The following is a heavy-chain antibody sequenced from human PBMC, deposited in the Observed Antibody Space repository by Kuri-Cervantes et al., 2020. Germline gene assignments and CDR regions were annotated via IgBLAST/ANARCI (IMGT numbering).Heavy chain of an antibody. V-gene: IGHV1-2*02. Sequence: ASVKVSCKASGHTFTGYYMHWVRQAPGQGLEWMGWINPNSGGTNYAQKFQGRVTMTRDTSISTAYMELSRLRSDDTAVYYCAREYSSSSPFDYWGQGTLVTVSS. CDR2: INPNSGGT. J-gene: IGHJ4*02. CDR1: GHTFTGYY. D-gene: IGHD6-6*01. CDR3: AREYSSSSPFDY.